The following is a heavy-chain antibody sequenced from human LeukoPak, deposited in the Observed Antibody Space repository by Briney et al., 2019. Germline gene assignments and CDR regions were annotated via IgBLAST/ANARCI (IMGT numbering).Heavy chain of an antibody. CDR2: ISAYNGNT. Sequence: RASVKVSFKASGYTFTSYGISWVRQAPGQGLEWVGWISAYNGNTNYAQKLQGRVTMTTDTSTSTAYMELRSLRSDDTAVYYCAIIAVAALGSYGMDVWGQGTTVTVSS. J-gene: IGHJ6*02. D-gene: IGHD6-19*01. CDR3: AIIAVAALGSYGMDV. V-gene: IGHV1-18*01. CDR1: GYTFTSYG.